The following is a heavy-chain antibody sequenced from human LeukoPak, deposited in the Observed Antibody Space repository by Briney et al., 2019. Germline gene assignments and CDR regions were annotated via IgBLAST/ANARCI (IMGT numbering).Heavy chain of an antibody. CDR1: GFTFDDYT. Sequence: PGGSLRLSCAASGFTFDDYTMHWVRQAPGKGLDWVSLISWDGGSTYYADSGKGRFTISRVNSKNSLYLQMNSLRTEDTALYYCAKDIRPHADNYFDYWGQGTLVPVSS. J-gene: IGHJ4*02. V-gene: IGHV3-43*01. CDR2: ISWDGGST. CDR3: AKDIRPHADNYFDY.